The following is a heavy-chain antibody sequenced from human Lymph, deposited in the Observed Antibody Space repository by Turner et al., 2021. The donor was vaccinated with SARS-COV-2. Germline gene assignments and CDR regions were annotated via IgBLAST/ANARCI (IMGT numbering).Heavy chain of an antibody. Sequence: EVQLVESGGGLVQPGGSLRLSCAASGFTFSSDDMNWVRQAPGKGLEWVSYISSSGSTIYYAYALKGRFTISRDNAKNSLYLQMNSLRAEDTAVYYCARGALEYSGYFYYYGMDVWGQGTTVTVSS. D-gene: IGHD6-6*01. CDR1: GFTFSSDD. CDR2: ISSSGSTI. V-gene: IGHV3-48*03. J-gene: IGHJ6*02. CDR3: ARGALEYSGYFYYYGMDV.